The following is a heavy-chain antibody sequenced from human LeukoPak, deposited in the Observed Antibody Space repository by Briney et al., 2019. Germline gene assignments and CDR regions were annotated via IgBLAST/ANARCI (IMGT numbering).Heavy chain of an antibody. CDR3: ARRRQQLVSGAFDI. D-gene: IGHD6-13*01. CDR1: GGSFSGYY. CDR2: INHSGST. Sequence: SETLSLTCAVYGGSFSGYYWSWIRQPPGKGLEWIGEINHSGSTNYNPSLKSRVTISVDTSKNQFSLKLSSVTAADTAVYYCARRRQQLVSGAFDIWGQGTMVTVSS. J-gene: IGHJ3*02. V-gene: IGHV4-34*01.